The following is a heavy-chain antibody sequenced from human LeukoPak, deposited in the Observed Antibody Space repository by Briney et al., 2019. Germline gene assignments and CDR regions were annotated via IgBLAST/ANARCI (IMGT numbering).Heavy chain of an antibody. CDR2: INPSGGST. V-gene: IGHV1-46*01. Sequence: ASVKVSCKASGYTFTSYYMHWVRQAPGQGLEWMGIINPSGGSTSHAQKFQGRVTMTRDMSTSTVYMELSSLRSEDTAVYYCARESAVVVITTDDAFDIWGQGTMVTVSS. D-gene: IGHD3-22*01. CDR3: ARESAVVVITTDDAFDI. CDR1: GYTFTSYY. J-gene: IGHJ3*02.